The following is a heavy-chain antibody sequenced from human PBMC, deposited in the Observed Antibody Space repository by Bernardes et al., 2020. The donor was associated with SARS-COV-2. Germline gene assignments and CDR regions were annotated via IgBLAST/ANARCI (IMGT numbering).Heavy chain of an antibody. V-gene: IGHV3-23*01. D-gene: IGHD3-3*01. Sequence: VGSLRLSCAASGFTFSSYAMNWVRQAPGTGLEWVSALSGSGGSTYYADSVRGRFTISRDNSKNTLYLQMNSQRAEDTAVYYCAKREYYDFWSGPIDYWGQGTLVTGSS. CDR1: GFTFSSYA. CDR2: LSGSGGST. CDR3: AKREYYDFWSGPIDY. J-gene: IGHJ4*02.